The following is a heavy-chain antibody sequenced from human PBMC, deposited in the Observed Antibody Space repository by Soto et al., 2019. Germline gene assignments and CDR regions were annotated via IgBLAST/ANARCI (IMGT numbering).Heavy chain of an antibody. D-gene: IGHD3-10*01. V-gene: IGHV3-53*01. CDR1: GFTVGNNY. CDR3: AKDGRGSGSHYNSFGY. J-gene: IGHJ4*02. Sequence: EVQLVESGGGLIQPGGSLKLSCAASGFTVGNNYMSWVRQAPGKGLEWVSLIYSTGTTKYADSVKGRFTVSRDNAKNTLYRQMNSRRAVDTAVYYCAKDGRGSGSHYNSFGYWGQGTLVTVSS. CDR2: IYSTGTT.